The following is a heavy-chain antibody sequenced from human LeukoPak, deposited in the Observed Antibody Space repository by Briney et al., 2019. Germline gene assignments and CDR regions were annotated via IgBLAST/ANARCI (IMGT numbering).Heavy chain of an antibody. J-gene: IGHJ6*02. D-gene: IGHD1/OR15-1a*01. CDR1: GFSFTTYG. CDR2: ISNDGTHT. V-gene: IGHV3-30*18. Sequence: GRSLRLSCAASGFSFTTYGVHWVRQAPGKGLEWVALISNDGTHTYYADSVKGRFTISRDLSKNTLYLQINSLTVEDTAVYYCAKDSAGDSTGWNWAETHNNGVDVWGQGTTVTVS. CDR3: AKDSAGDSTGWNWAETHNNGVDV.